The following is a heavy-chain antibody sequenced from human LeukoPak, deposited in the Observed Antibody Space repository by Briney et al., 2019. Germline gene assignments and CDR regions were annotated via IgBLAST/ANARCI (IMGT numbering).Heavy chain of an antibody. Sequence: GGSLRLSCAASGLTFRSYSMNWVRHAPGKGLEWGSYISSSRSYIYYADSAKGRFTISRDNAKNSLYLQMNSLRAEDTAVYYGARRGRLDIAVAGLDYWGQGTLVTVSS. CDR1: GLTFRSYS. CDR3: ARRGRLDIAVAGLDY. CDR2: ISSSRSYI. D-gene: IGHD6-19*01. J-gene: IGHJ4*02. V-gene: IGHV3-21*01.